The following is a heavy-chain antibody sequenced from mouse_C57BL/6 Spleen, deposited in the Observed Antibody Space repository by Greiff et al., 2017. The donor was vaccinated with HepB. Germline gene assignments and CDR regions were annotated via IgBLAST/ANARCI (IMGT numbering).Heavy chain of an antibody. J-gene: IGHJ2*01. CDR2: ISYDGSN. Sequence: ESGPGLVKPSQSLSLTCSVTGYSITSGYYWNWIRQFPGNKLEWMGYISYDGSNNYNPSLKNRISITRDTSKNQFFLKLNSVTTEDTATYYCARWGYPDYWGQGTTLTVSS. CDR3: ARWGYPDY. CDR1: GYSITSGYY. V-gene: IGHV3-6*01. D-gene: IGHD2-2*01.